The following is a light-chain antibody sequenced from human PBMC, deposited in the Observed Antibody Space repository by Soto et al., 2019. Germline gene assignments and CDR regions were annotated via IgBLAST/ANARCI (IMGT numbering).Light chain of an antibody. CDR3: SSYTSSSTNV. Sequence: QSVLTQPASVSGSPGQSITISCTGTSSDVGGYNYVSWYQQHPGKVPKLMIYEISNRPSGVSDRFSGSRSGNTASLTISGLQVEDEADYYCSSYTSSSTNVFGTGTKLTVL. V-gene: IGLV2-14*01. J-gene: IGLJ1*01. CDR2: EIS. CDR1: SSDVGGYNY.